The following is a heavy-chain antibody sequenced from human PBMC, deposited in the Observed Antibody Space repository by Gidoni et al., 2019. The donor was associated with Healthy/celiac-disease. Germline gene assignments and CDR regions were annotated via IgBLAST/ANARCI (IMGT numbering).Heavy chain of an antibody. J-gene: IGHJ6*03. CDR1: GFPFRSYA. V-gene: IGHV3-30-3*01. CDR2: ISYDGSNK. CDR3: ARSPQNYDYGDYVPYYYYMDV. Sequence: QVQLVESGGGVVQPGRSLRLPCAPSGFPFRSYAMHWVRQAPGKGQGWVAVISYDGSNKYYADSVKGRFTISRDNSKNTLYLQMNSLRAEDTAVYYCARSPQNYDYGDYVPYYYYMDVWGKGTTVTVSS. D-gene: IGHD4-17*01.